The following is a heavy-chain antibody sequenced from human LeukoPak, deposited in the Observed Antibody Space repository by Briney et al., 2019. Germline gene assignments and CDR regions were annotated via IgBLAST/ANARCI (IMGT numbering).Heavy chain of an antibody. J-gene: IGHJ3*01. CDR1: GLTFYDQA. CDR3: ASQTKYYSASAGSYWGAFDL. D-gene: IGHD3-10*01. CDR2: SGNDGST. Sequence: GGSLRLSCAASGLTFYDQAMHWVRQGPGTGLDWVALSGNDGSTYYADSVRGRFTISRDSKNSLYLEMDSLRTEDTALYYCASQTKYYSASAGSYWGAFDLWGQGTMVTVFS. V-gene: IGHV3-43*02.